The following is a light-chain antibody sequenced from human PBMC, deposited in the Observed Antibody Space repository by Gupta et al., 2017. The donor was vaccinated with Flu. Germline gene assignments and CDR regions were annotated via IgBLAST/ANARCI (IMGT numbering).Light chain of an antibody. CDR3: QQYGSSSS. Sequence: PGTLSLSPGERATLSCRASQSVSSNYLAWYQQKLGQAPRLLIYGASSRATGIPDRFSGSGSGTDFTLTISRLEPEDFAVYSCQQYGSSSSFGQGTKLEIK. V-gene: IGKV3-20*01. CDR2: GAS. J-gene: IGKJ2*01. CDR1: QSVSSNY.